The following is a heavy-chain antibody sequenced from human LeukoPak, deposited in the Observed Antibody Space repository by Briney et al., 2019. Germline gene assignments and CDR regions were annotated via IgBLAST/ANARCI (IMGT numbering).Heavy chain of an antibody. D-gene: IGHD1-20*01. J-gene: IGHJ4*02. CDR1: GFTFSSYG. Sequence: GRSLRLSCAASGFTFSSYGMHWVRQAPGKGLEWVAVISYDGGNKYYADSVKGRFTISRDNSKNTLYLQMNSLRAEDTAVYYCAKEYNWGYDIIDYFDYWGQGTLVTVSS. CDR3: AKEYNWGYDIIDYFDY. V-gene: IGHV3-30*18. CDR2: ISYDGGNK.